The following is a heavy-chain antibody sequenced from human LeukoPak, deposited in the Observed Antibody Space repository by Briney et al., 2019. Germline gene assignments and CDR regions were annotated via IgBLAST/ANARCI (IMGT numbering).Heavy chain of an antibody. D-gene: IGHD3-10*01. CDR3: ARDLSYGSGEF. Sequence: GRSLRLSCAASGFTFSSYGIYWVRQAPGKGLEWVAAIWFDGSKQLYIDSVKGRFTISRDDSKNTVFLQMNSLRVEDTAVYFCARDLSYGSGEFWGQGTLVTVSS. V-gene: IGHV3-33*08. J-gene: IGHJ4*02. CDR2: IWFDGSKQ. CDR1: GFTFSSYG.